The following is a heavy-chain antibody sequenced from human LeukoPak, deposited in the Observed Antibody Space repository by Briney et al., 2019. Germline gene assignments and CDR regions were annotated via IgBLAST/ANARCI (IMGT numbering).Heavy chain of an antibody. CDR2: IIPIFGTA. V-gene: IGHV1-69*01. CDR1: GGTFSSYA. Sequence: GASVKVSCKASGGTFSSYAISWVRQAPGQGLEWMGGIIPIFGTANYAQKFQGRVTITADESTSTAYMELSSLRSEDTAVYYCATYDILTGKTHRAFDYWGQGTLVTVSS. D-gene: IGHD3-9*01. J-gene: IGHJ4*02. CDR3: ATYDILTGKTHRAFDY.